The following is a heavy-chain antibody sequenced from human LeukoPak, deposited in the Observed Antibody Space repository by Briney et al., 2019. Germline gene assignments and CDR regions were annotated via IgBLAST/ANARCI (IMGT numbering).Heavy chain of an antibody. V-gene: IGHV3-23*01. Sequence: PGRSLRLSCAASGFTFSDYAMTWVRQAPGKGLEWVSTISGTDGSTYYAETVKGRFTISRDNSKNTVYLQMDSLRAEDTAVFYCAKDRGSSYYPYYFDYWGQGALVPVSS. CDR1: GFTFSDYA. D-gene: IGHD2-15*01. J-gene: IGHJ4*02. CDR3: AKDRGSSYYPYYFDY. CDR2: ISGTDGST.